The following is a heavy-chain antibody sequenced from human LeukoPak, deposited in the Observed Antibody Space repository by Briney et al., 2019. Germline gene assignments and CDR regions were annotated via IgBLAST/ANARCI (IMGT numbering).Heavy chain of an antibody. CDR1: GFTFSNYS. J-gene: IGHJ4*02. V-gene: IGHV3-21*01. Sequence: GGPLRLSCAASGFTFSNYSMSWVRQAPGKGLEWVSSISSSRTYIYYADSLKGRFTISRDNAKNSLYLQMNSLRAEDTAVYYCARAKSDMVRGVIYYWGQGTLVTVSS. CDR2: ISSSRTYI. CDR3: ARAKSDMVRGVIYY. D-gene: IGHD3-10*01.